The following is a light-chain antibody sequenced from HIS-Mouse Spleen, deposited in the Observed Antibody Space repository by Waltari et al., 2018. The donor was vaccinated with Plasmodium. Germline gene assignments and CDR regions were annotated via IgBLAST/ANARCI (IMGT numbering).Light chain of an antibody. CDR2: GAS. CDR1: QRVSSN. CDR3: QQYNNWSFT. V-gene: IGKV3-15*01. Sequence: EIVMTHSPATLSVSPGERATLSCRASQRVSSNLAWYQQKPGHAPRRLIYGASTRATGIPARFSGSGSGTEFTLTISSLQSEDFAVYYCQQYNNWSFTFGPGTKVDIK. J-gene: IGKJ3*01.